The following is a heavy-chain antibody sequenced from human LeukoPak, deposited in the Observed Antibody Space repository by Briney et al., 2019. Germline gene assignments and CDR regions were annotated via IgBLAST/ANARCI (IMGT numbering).Heavy chain of an antibody. J-gene: IGHJ4*02. D-gene: IGHD1-26*01. CDR2: IYHSGST. CDR1: GYSISSGYY. CDR3: ARLALSGSYYPNY. V-gene: IGHV4-38-2*01. Sequence: SETLSLTCAVSGYSISSGYYWGWIRQPPGKGLEWIGSIYHSGSTYYNPSLKSRVTISVDTSKNQFSLRLSSVTAADTAVYYCARLALSGSYYPNYWGQGTLVTVSS.